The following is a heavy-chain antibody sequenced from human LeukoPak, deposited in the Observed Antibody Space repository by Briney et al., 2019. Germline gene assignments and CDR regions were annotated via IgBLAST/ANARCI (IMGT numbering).Heavy chain of an antibody. Sequence: PSETLSLTCTVSGGSISSYYWSWIRQPAGKGLGWIGRIYTSGSTNYNPSLKSRVTMSVDTSKNQFSLKLSSVTAAYTAVYYCARFHNDYGDYVFDYWGQGTLVTVSS. D-gene: IGHD4-17*01. CDR3: ARFHNDYGDYVFDY. J-gene: IGHJ4*02. CDR1: GGSISSYY. CDR2: IYTSGST. V-gene: IGHV4-4*07.